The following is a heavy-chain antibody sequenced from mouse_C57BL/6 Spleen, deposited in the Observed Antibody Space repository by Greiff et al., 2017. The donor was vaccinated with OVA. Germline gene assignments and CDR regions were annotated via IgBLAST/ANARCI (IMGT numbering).Heavy chain of an antibody. CDR2: IDPETGGT. V-gene: IGHV1-15*01. Sequence: VQLVESGAELVRPGASVTLSCKASGYTFTDYEMHWVKQTPVHGLEWIGAIDPETGGTAYNQKFKGKAILTADKSSSTAYMELRSLTSEDSAVYYCTSSDPESWFAYWGQGTLVTVAA. CDR3: TSSDPESWFAY. CDR1: GYTFTDYE. J-gene: IGHJ3*01.